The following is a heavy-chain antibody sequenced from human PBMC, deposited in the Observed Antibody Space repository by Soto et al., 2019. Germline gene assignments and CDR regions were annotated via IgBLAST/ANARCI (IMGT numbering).Heavy chain of an antibody. CDR2: INHSGST. V-gene: IGHV4-34*01. Sequence: PSETLSLTCAVYGGSFSGYYWSWIRQPPGKGLEWIGEINHSGSTNYNPSLKSRVTISVDTSKNQFSLKLSSVTAADTAMYYCARASSWFPRYYYGMDVWGQGTTVTVSS. D-gene: IGHD6-13*01. CDR1: GGSFSGYY. CDR3: ARASSWFPRYYYGMDV. J-gene: IGHJ6*02.